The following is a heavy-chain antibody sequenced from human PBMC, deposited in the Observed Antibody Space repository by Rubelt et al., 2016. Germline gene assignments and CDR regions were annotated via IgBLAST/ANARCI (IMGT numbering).Heavy chain of an antibody. J-gene: IGHJ5*02. CDR2: IIPVLGIA. D-gene: IGHD3-10*01. CDR1: GGTFSSYA. CDR3: ARGVEYYYGSGTNWFDP. V-gene: IGHV1-69*04. Sequence: QVQLVQSGAEVKKPGSSVKVSCKASGGTFSSYAISWVRQAPGQGLEWMGRIIPVLGIANYAQKFHGRVTMTAGNATRTAYVELRSLRSEDTAVYYCARGVEYYYGSGTNWFDPWGQGTLVTVSS.